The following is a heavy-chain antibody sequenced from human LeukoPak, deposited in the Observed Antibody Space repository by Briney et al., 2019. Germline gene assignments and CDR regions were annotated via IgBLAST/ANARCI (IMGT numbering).Heavy chain of an antibody. Sequence: ASVKVSCKASGYTFTGYYMHWVRQAPGEGLEWMGWMNPSSGSTGYAQMFQGRVSMARDASIDTAYMELSSLRSEDTAIYYCARSGAGNSAWFDPWGQGTLVTVSS. CDR3: ARSGAGNSAWFDP. V-gene: IGHV1-8*02. CDR2: MNPSSGST. D-gene: IGHD6-19*01. J-gene: IGHJ5*02. CDR1: GYTFTGYY.